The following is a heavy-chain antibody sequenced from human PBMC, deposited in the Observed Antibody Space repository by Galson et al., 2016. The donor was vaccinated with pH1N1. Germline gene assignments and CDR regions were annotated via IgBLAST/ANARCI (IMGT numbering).Heavy chain of an antibody. CDR2: ISWNSATA. Sequence: SLRLSCAASGLTFGDYDMHWVRLAPGKGLEWVSRISWNSATAAYADSVKGRFTISRDNTKNSLFLEMNSLTAEDTAFYYCVKDVSATYYFDFWGQGALVTVSS. CDR1: GLTFGDYD. J-gene: IGHJ4*02. V-gene: IGHV3-9*01. D-gene: IGHD3-16*01. CDR3: VKDVSATYYFDF.